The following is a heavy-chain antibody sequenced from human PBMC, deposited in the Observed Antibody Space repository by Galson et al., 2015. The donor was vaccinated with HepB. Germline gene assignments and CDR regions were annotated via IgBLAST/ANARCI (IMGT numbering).Heavy chain of an antibody. D-gene: IGHD4-17*01. CDR2: IYTGGDT. CDR1: GFTVSSNY. Sequence: SLRLSCAASGFTVSSNYMSWVRQAPGKGLEWVSVIYTGGDTFYADSVKGRFTISRDNSKNTLYLRMNSLRAEDTALYYCARGRTHDYGDYCDCWGQGTLVTVSS. J-gene: IGHJ4*02. V-gene: IGHV3-53*01. CDR3: ARGRTHDYGDYCDC.